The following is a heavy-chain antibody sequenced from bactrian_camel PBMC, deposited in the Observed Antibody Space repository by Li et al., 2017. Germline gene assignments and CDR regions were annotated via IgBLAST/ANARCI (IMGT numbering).Heavy chain of an antibody. J-gene: IGHJ4*01. CDR2: IATGSGNT. CDR3: ATQVWVGYPGHY. Sequence: DVQLVESGGGSVQAGGSLRLSCTASGYASVRKCMGWRRQAPGKEREGVARIATGSGNTYYADSVKGRFTISQDNAKNTVYLQMDSLKLDDTALYYCATQVWVGYPGHYWGQGTQVTVS. D-gene: IGHD5*01. CDR1: GYASVRKC. V-gene: IGHV3S40*01.